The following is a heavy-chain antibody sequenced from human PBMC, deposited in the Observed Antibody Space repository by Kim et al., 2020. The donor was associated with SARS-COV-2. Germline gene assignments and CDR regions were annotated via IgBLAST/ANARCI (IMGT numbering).Heavy chain of an antibody. V-gene: IGHV3-30-3*01. CDR1: GFTFSSYA. CDR2: ISYDGSNK. Sequence: GGSLRLSCAASGFTFSSYAMHWVRQAPGKGLEWVAVISYDGSNKYYADSVKGRFTISRDNSKNTLYLQMNSLRAEDTAVYYCARYSEQGVVPTFDYWGQGTLVTVSS. J-gene: IGHJ4*02. CDR3: ARYSEQGVVPTFDY. D-gene: IGHD3-3*01.